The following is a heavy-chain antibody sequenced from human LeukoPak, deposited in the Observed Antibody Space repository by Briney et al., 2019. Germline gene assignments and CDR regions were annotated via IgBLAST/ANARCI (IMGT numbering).Heavy chain of an antibody. CDR2: IYYSGST. CDR1: GGSISSYY. J-gene: IGHJ5*02. D-gene: IGHD3-9*01. Sequence: SETLSLTCTVPGGSISSYYWSWIRQPPGKGLEWIGYIYYSGSTNYNPSLKSRVTISVDTSKNQFSLKLSSVTAADTAVYYCARSPVYYDILTGYSNWFDPWGQGTLVTVSS. V-gene: IGHV4-59*01. CDR3: ARSPVYYDILTGYSNWFDP.